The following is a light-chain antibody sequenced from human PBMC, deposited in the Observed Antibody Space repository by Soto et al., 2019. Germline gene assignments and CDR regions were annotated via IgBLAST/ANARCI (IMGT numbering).Light chain of an antibody. V-gene: IGKV3-20*01. CDR3: EQYGSSPWT. Sequence: EIVLTQSPGTLSLSPGERATLSCRASQSVSSSYLAWYQQKPGQAPRLPIYGAPSRATGIPDRFSGSGSGTGYTINISRLEPEDFAVYDCEQYGSSPWTFGNLTKVEIK. J-gene: IGKJ1*01. CDR2: GAP. CDR1: QSVSSSY.